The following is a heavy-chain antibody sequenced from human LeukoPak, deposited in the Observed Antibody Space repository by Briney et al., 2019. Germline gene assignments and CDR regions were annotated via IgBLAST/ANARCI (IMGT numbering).Heavy chain of an antibody. Sequence: TSETLSLTCTVSGGSISSGSYYWSWIRQPAGKGLEWIGHIYTSGNTNYNPSLKSRVTISVETSKNQFSLKLSSVTAADTAVYYCAREGGYSGSYNIFRTNYYYYYYMDVWGKGTTVTISS. CDR3: AREGGYSGSYNIFRTNYYYYYYMDV. D-gene: IGHD1-26*01. J-gene: IGHJ6*03. V-gene: IGHV4-61*09. CDR2: IYTSGNT. CDR1: GGSISSGSYY.